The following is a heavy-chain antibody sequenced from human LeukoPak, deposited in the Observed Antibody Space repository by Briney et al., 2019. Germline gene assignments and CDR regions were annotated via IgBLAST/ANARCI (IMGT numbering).Heavy chain of an antibody. CDR2: IFTGST. V-gene: IGHV4-4*09. CDR3: ARRLRTYFDY. Sequence: SETLSLTCAVSGGSISAYYWNWIRQPPGKGLEWIGYIFTGSTTYNPSLKSRVTISVDTSKNQFSLKLSSVTAADTAVYSCARRLRTYFDYWGQGSLVTVSS. J-gene: IGHJ4*02. CDR1: GGSISAYY.